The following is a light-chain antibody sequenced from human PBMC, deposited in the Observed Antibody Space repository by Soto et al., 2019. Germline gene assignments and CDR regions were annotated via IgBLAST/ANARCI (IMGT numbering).Light chain of an antibody. J-gene: IGKJ2*01. V-gene: IGKV3-11*01. CDR1: QSVSSS. Sequence: EIVLTQSPATLSLSPGESATLSCRASQSVSSSLAWYQQKPGQAPRLLIYDASNRATGIPARFSGSGSGTDFPLTLSSLEPEDFAMYYCQQRSYWPRTFGQGTKPEIK. CDR2: DAS. CDR3: QQRSYWPRT.